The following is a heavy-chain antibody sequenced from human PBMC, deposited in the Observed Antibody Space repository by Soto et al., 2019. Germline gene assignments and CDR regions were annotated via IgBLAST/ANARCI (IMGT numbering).Heavy chain of an antibody. D-gene: IGHD6-6*01. V-gene: IGHV4-31*03. J-gene: IGHJ6*02. CDR3: ARDREDSSSSKYYYGMDV. CDR2: IYYSGST. Sequence: SETLSLTCTVSGGSISSGGYYWSWIRQHPGKGLEWIRYIYYSGSTYYNPSLKSRVTISVDTSKNQFSLKLSSVTAADTAVYYCARDREDSSSSKYYYGMDVWGQGTTVTVSS. CDR1: GGSISSGGYY.